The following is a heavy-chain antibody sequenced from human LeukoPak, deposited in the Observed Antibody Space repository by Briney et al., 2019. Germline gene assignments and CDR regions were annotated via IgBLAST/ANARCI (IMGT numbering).Heavy chain of an antibody. Sequence: SETLSLTCTVAYDSISSYYWSWIRQPPGKGLEWIGYIYYSGSANYNPSLKSRVTISVDTSKNQFSLRLSSVTAADTAVYYCARVSGYDWESFHDYWGQGILVTVSS. J-gene: IGHJ4*02. CDR3: ARVSGYDWESFHDY. CDR1: YDSISSYY. D-gene: IGHD5-12*01. CDR2: IYYSGSA. V-gene: IGHV4-59*01.